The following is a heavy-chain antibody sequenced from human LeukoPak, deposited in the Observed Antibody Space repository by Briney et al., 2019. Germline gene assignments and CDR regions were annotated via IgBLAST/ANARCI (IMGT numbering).Heavy chain of an antibody. J-gene: IGHJ5*02. V-gene: IGHV4-59*01. D-gene: IGHD6-6*01. CDR3: ARDEGEYSSSSSRSP. CDR1: VAPSVVTT. Sequence: SETRPSPALSLVAPSVVTTGAGSGSPQGRDWSGLGISISGSTNYNPSLKSRVTISVDTSKNQFSLKLSSVTAADTAVYYCARDEGEYSSSSSRSPWGQGTLVTVSS. CDR2: SISGST.